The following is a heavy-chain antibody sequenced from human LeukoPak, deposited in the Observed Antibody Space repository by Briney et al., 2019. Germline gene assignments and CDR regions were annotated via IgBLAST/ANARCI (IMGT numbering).Heavy chain of an antibody. CDR2: ISYDGSNK. J-gene: IGHJ4*02. Sequence: GGSLRLSCAASGFTFSSYGMHWVRQAPGKGLEWVAVISYDGSNKYYADSVKGRFTISRDKSKNTLYLQMNSLRAEDTAVYYCAKEGNWGPLVYYFDYWGQGTLVTVSS. CDR3: AKEGNWGPLVYYFDY. D-gene: IGHD7-27*01. CDR1: GFTFSSYG. V-gene: IGHV3-30*18.